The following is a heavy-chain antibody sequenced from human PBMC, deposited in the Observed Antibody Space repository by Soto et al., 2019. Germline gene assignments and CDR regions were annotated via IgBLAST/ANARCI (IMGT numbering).Heavy chain of an antibody. J-gene: IGHJ6*01. V-gene: IGHV1-2*02. CDR2: INPDSGRT. CDR1: GYTFTGYY. D-gene: IGHD5-12*01. CDR3: ALSFSQTNIAV. Sequence: QVQLVQSGPEVGKPGASVKVSCKASGYTFTGYYLHWVRQAPGQGLEWMGYINPDSGRTRYAQKFQGTVTMTRYTSITTAYLELSSLKYDDSAIFYCALSFSQTNIAVWGQGTTVIVSS.